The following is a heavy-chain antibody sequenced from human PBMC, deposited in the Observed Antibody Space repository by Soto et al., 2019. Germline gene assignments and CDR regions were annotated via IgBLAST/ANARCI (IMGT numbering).Heavy chain of an antibody. Sequence: PGGSLRLSCAASGFTFGNYAMSWVRQTPGKGLEWVSSISGSGGHIYYTGSVKGRFTISRDNSKNTLYLQMNSLRAEDTAVYYCASRSSGWYFDYWGQGTLVTVSS. V-gene: IGHV3-23*01. CDR2: ISGSGGHI. J-gene: IGHJ4*02. CDR1: GFTFGNYA. D-gene: IGHD6-19*01. CDR3: ASRSSGWYFDY.